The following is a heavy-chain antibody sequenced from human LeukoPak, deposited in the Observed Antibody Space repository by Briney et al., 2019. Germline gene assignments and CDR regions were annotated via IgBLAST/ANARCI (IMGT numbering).Heavy chain of an antibody. J-gene: IGHJ3*02. CDR2: IYTSGST. CDR3: AREGAYDFWSGYYSFAFDI. D-gene: IGHD3-3*01. CDR1: GGSFSGYY. Sequence: PSETLSLTCAVYGGSFSGYYWSWIRQPPGKGLEWIGRIYTSGSTNYNPSLKSRVTMSVDTSKNQFSLKLSSVTAADTAVYYCAREGAYDFWSGYYSFAFDIWGQGTMVTVSS. V-gene: IGHV4-59*10.